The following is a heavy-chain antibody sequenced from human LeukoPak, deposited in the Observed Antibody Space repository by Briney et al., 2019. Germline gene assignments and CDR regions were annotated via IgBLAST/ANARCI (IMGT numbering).Heavy chain of an antibody. V-gene: IGHV4-38-2*01. CDR2: MFHSGDT. J-gene: IGHJ4*02. CDR3: AKVGAYGDSARPDN. D-gene: IGHD4-17*01. Sequence: SETLSLTCDVSGYSIRSGSYWGWIRQPPGKGLEWIGCMFHSGDTYHNPSLKSRGTISADTSKNQFSLKLTSVTAADTAVYYCAKVGAYGDSARPDNWGQGTLVTVSS. CDR1: GYSIRSGSY.